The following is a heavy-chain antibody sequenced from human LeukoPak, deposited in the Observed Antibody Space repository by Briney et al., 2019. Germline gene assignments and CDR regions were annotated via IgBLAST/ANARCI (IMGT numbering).Heavy chain of an antibody. CDR3: ARSDIVVVVAATPNNQFDC. D-gene: IGHD2-15*01. J-gene: IGHJ4*02. CDR1: GGSFSGYY. Sequence: SETLSLTCAVYGGSFSGYYWSWIRQPPGKGLEWIGEINHSGSTNYNPSLKSRVTISVDTSKNQFSLKLSSVTAADTAVYYCARSDIVVVVAATPNNQFDCWGQGTLVTVSS. V-gene: IGHV4-34*01. CDR2: INHSGST.